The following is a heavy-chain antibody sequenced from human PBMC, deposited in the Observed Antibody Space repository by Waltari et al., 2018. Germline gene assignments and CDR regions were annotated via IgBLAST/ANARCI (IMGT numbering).Heavy chain of an antibody. CDR2: ISPIFGTA. D-gene: IGHD6-6*01. J-gene: IGHJ6*03. CDR3: ALKSIAARFYYYYMDV. CDR1: GGTFSSYA. Sequence: QVQLVQSGAEVKKPGSSVKVSCKASGGTFSSYAISWVRPAPGQGLEWMGGISPIFGTANYARKCQGRVTITADESTSTAYMELSSLRSEDTAVYYCALKSIAARFYYYYMDVWGKGTTVTVSS. V-gene: IGHV1-69*12.